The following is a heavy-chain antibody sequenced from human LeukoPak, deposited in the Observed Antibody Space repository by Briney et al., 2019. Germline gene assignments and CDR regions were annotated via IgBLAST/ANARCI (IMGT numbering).Heavy chain of an antibody. CDR3: ARGPGITMIVAPSWFDP. V-gene: IGHV4-59*01. CDR2: IYYSGST. Sequence: SETLSLTCTVSGGSISSYYWSWIRQPPGKGLEWIGDIYYSGSTNYNPSLKSRVTISVDTSKNQFSLKLSSVTAADTAVYYCARGPGITMIVAPSWFDPWGQGTLVTVSS. J-gene: IGHJ5*02. CDR1: GGSISSYY. D-gene: IGHD3-22*01.